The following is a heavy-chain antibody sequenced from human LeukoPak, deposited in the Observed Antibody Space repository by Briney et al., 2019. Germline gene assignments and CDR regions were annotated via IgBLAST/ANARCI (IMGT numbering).Heavy chain of an antibody. CDR1: GFTVSSNY. V-gene: IGHV3-53*01. Sequence: GGSLRLSCAASGFTVSSNYVSWVRQAPGKGLEWVSVTYSGGSTYYADSVKGRFTISRDNSKNTLYLQMNSLRAEDTAVYYCARGREGSSWYGDHWGQGTLVTVSS. CDR3: ARGREGSSWYGDH. CDR2: TYSGGST. J-gene: IGHJ4*02. D-gene: IGHD6-13*01.